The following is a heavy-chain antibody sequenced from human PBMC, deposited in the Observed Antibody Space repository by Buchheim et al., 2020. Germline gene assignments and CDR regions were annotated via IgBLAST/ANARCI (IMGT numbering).Heavy chain of an antibody. D-gene: IGHD6-13*01. CDR2: ISYDGSNK. CDR3: AKIAAAGPVDY. V-gene: IGHV3-30*18. CDR1: GFTFSSYG. Sequence: QVQLAESGGGVVQPGRSLRLSCAASGFTFSSYGMHWVRQAPGKGLEWVAVISYDGSNKYYADSVKGRFTISRDNSKNTLYLQMNSLRAEDTAVYYCAKIAAAGPVDYWGQGTL. J-gene: IGHJ4*02.